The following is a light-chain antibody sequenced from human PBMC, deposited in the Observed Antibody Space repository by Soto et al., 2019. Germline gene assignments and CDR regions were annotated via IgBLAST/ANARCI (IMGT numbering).Light chain of an antibody. Sequence: EAGMTQSPATLSVSPGERATLSCRASQSVSSNLAWYQQKPGQAPRLLIYDTSTRATGIPARFSGSGSGTEFTLTISSLQSEDFAVYYCQQYSNWPPITFGQGTRWRL. CDR3: QQYSNWPPIT. J-gene: IGKJ5*01. CDR1: QSVSSN. CDR2: DTS. V-gene: IGKV3-15*01.